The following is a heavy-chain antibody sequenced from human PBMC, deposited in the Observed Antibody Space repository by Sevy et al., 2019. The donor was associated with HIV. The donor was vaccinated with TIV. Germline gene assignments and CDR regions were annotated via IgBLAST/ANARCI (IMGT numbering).Heavy chain of an antibody. V-gene: IGHV3-11*01. J-gene: IGHJ3*02. CDR2: ISSSGSTI. CDR1: GFTFSDYY. CDR3: ASYSGCYHDAFDI. Sequence: GGSLRLSCAASGFTFSDYYMSWIRQAPGKGLEWVSYISSSGSTIYYADSVKGRFTISRDNAKNSLYLQMNSLRAEDTAVYYCASYSGCYHDAFDIWGQGTMVTVSS. D-gene: IGHD1-26*01.